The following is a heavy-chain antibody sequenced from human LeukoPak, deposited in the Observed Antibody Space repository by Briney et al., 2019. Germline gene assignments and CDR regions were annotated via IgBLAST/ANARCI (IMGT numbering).Heavy chain of an antibody. D-gene: IGHD4-17*01. Sequence: GGSLRLSCAASGFTFSSYSMNWVRQAPGKGLEWVSSISSSSSYINYADSVKGRFTISRDNAKNSLYLQMNSLRAEDTAVYYCARDLGYGDNELDYWGQGTLVTVSS. CDR2: ISSSSSYI. V-gene: IGHV3-21*01. CDR1: GFTFSSYS. CDR3: ARDLGYGDNELDY. J-gene: IGHJ4*02.